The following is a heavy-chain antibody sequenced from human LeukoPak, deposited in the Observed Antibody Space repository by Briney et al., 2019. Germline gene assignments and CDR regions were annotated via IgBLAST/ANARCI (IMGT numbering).Heavy chain of an antibody. J-gene: IGHJ5*02. CDR1: GFTFGDYA. CDR3: ARDKDDYGSGNHWFDP. CDR2: ISSSGSTI. D-gene: IGHD3-10*01. V-gene: IGHV3-11*01. Sequence: GGSLRLSCTASGFTFGDYAMSWFRQAPGKGLEWVSYISSSGSTIYYADSVKGRFTISRDNAKNSLYLQMNSLRAEDTAVYYCARDKDDYGSGNHWFDPWGQGTLVTVSS.